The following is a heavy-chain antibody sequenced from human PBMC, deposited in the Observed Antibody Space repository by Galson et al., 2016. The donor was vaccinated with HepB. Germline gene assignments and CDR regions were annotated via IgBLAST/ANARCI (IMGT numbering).Heavy chain of an antibody. J-gene: IGHJ4*02. D-gene: IGHD2-15*01. Sequence: SLRLSCAVSGLTFSRYVMYWVRQAPGKGLEWVAVLSYDGSNEYYADSGKGRFTISRDNSKNTLYLQRNSLRGEDTAVYYCASEILGHCSGGSCYTGDHWGQGTLVTVSS. CDR3: ASEILGHCSGGSCYTGDH. V-gene: IGHV3-30-3*01. CDR1: GLTFSRYV. CDR2: LSYDGSNE.